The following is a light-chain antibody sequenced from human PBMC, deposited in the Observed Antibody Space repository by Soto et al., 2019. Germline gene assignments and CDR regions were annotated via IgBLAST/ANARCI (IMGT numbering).Light chain of an antibody. CDR2: RAS. CDR1: QSINSW. CDR3: QPYDSYSGT. Sequence: DIQMTQSPSTLSASVGDRVTITCRASQSINSWLAWYQQKPGKAPRLLIYRASSLEGGVPSRFSGSGSGAEFTLAISSLQPDDLATAYCQPYDSYSGTFGPGTKVDIK. J-gene: IGKJ3*01. V-gene: IGKV1-5*03.